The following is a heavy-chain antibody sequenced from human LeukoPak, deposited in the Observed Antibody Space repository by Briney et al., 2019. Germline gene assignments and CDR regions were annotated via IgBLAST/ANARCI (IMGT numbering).Heavy chain of an antibody. J-gene: IGHJ4*02. D-gene: IGHD3-10*01. CDR3: ARDEATMVRGHDY. CDR1: GFTFSSHW. CDR2: IKQDGSKS. Sequence: GGTLRLSCAASGFTFSSHWMSWVRQAPGKGLEWLANIKQDGSKSNYVDSVKGRFTISRDNAKNSLYLQMNSLGADDTAVYYCARDEATMVRGHDYWGQGTLVTVSS. V-gene: IGHV3-7*03.